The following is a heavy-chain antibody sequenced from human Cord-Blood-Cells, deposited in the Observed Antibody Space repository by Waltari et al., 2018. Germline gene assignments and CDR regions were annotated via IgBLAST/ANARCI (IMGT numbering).Heavy chain of an antibody. V-gene: IGHV1-69*18. CDR2: IIPIFGTA. CDR3: VLRRLGIAGFDY. D-gene: IGHD7-27*01. Sequence: QVQLVQSGAEVKKPGSSVKVSCKASGGTFSRYAISRVRQAPGQGLEWKGRIIPIFGTANYAQKFQGRVTITADESTSTAYMALSSLRAEDTAVYYCVLRRLGIAGFDYWGQGTLVTVSS. J-gene: IGHJ4*02. CDR1: GGTFSRYA.